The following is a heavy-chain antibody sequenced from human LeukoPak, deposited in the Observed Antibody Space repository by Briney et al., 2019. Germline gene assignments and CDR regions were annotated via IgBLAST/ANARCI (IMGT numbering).Heavy chain of an antibody. D-gene: IGHD4-17*01. Sequence: GGSLRLSCAASGFTFSDYYMSWIRQAPGKGLEWVSYISSSGSTIYYADSVKGRFTISRDNAKNSLYLQMNSLRAEDTAVYYCARDREDYGDYDGGLLSWDWGQGTLVTVSS. CDR3: ARDREDYGDYDGGLLSWD. V-gene: IGHV3-11*04. CDR1: GFTFSDYY. CDR2: ISSSGSTI. J-gene: IGHJ4*02.